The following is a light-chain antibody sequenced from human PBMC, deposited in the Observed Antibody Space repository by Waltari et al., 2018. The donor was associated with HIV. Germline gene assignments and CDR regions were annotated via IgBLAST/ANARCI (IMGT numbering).Light chain of an antibody. J-gene: IGLJ1*01. Sequence: QSALTQPASVSGSPGQSITISCTGTSSDVGGSHYVYWYQQHPGRAPKVFSSEVTNRTSGVSDRFSGSKSGNTASLTISGLLAEDDGDYYCCSYSRSASYVFGTGTKVTVL. V-gene: IGLV2-14*03. CDR3: CSYSRSASYV. CDR2: EVT. CDR1: SSDVGGSHY.